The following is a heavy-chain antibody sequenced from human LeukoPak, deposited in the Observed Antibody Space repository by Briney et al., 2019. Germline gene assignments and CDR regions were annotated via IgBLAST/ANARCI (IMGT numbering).Heavy chain of an antibody. D-gene: IGHD3-10*01. CDR2: IYHSGST. V-gene: IGHV4-4*02. CDR3: AKSLYGSGSYYNWFDP. J-gene: IGHJ5*02. Sequence: SGTLSLTCAVSGGSISSSNWWSWVRQPPGKGLEWIGEIYHSGSTNYNPSLKRRVTISLDTSKNQFSLKLSSVTAADTAVYYCAKSLYGSGSYYNWFDPWGQGTLVTVSS. CDR1: GGSISSSNW.